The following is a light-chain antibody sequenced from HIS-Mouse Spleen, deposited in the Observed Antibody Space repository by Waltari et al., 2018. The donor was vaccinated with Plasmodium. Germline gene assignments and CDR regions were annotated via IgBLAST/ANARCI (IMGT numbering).Light chain of an antibody. Sequence: QSALTQPRSVSGSPGQSVTISCTGTSSDVGGYNYVSWYQQHPGKAPKLMIYEVSKRPAGVPERFSGSKSGNTASLTVSGLQAEDEADYYCSSYAGSNNLVFGGGTKLTVL. V-gene: IGLV2-8*01. CDR1: SSDVGGYNY. J-gene: IGLJ2*01. CDR3: SSYAGSNNLV. CDR2: EVS.